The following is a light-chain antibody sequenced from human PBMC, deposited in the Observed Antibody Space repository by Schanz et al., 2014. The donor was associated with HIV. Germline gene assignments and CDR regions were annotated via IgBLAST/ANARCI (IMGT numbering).Light chain of an antibody. CDR2: EAS. CDR3: LQDYNYRWT. Sequence: DIQMTQSPSTLSASVGDRITITCRASQSISGRLAWYQQKPGEAPNLLISEASTLEFGVPPRFSGSGSGTDFTLTISSLQPEDFATYYCLQDYNYRWTFGQGTKVEIK. CDR1: QSISGR. V-gene: IGKV1-5*03. J-gene: IGKJ1*01.